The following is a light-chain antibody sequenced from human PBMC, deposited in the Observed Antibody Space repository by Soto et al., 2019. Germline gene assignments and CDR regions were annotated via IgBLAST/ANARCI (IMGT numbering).Light chain of an antibody. CDR1: SSNIGSNT. CDR2: TNN. J-gene: IGLJ1*01. CDR3: AAWDDSLNGRV. V-gene: IGLV1-44*01. Sequence: QSVLTQPPSASGTPGQRVTISCSGSSSNIGSNTVNWYQQLPGTAPKLLIYTNNQRPSGVPDRFSGSKSGASASLAISGLHSEDEGDYYCAAWDDSLNGRVFGTGAKLTDL.